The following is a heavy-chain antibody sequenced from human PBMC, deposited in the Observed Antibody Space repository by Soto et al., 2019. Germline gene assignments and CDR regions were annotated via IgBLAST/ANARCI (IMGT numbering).Heavy chain of an antibody. D-gene: IGHD6-13*01. J-gene: IGHJ6*02. V-gene: IGHV1-2*04. Sequence: QGLEWMGWINPNSGGTNYAQKFQGWVTMTRDTSISTAYMELSRLRSDDTAVYYCARTGDSSSPSYYYGIDVWGQGTTVSVSS. CDR3: ARTGDSSSPSYYYGIDV. CDR2: INPNSGGT.